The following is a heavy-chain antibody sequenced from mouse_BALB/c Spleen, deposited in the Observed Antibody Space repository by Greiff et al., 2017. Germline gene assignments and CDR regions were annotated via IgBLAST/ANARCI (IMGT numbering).Heavy chain of an antibody. CDR3: ARDDGYYEGLAY. J-gene: IGHJ3*01. CDR2: VNPNNGGT. Sequence: VQLQQSGPELVKPGASVKISCKASGYTFTDYYMNWVKQSHGKSLAWIGLVNPNNGGTSYNQKFKGKATVTVDKSSSTAYMELRSLTSEDSAVYYCARDDGYYEGLAYWGQGTLVTVSA. V-gene: IGHV1-26*01. D-gene: IGHD2-3*01. CDR1: GYTFTDYY.